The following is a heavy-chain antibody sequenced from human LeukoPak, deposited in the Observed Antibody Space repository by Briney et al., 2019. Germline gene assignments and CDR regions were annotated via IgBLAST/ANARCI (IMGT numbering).Heavy chain of an antibody. CDR1: GFTFSSYA. Sequence: PGGSLRLSCAASGFTFSSYAMNWVRQAPGKGLEWVSAISGRGDNTYYTDSVRGRFTISRDNSRNTLYLQMNSLRAEDTAVYYCAKCLLLRSDDYAPFDYWGQGIPVTVSS. J-gene: IGHJ4*02. CDR3: AKCLLLRSDDYAPFDY. CDR2: ISGRGDNT. V-gene: IGHV3-23*01. D-gene: IGHD4-17*01.